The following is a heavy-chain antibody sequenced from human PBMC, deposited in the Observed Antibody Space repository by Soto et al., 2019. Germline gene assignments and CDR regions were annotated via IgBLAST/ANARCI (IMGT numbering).Heavy chain of an antibody. D-gene: IGHD3-10*01. J-gene: IGHJ3*02. CDR3: TSKFGQLLTDTFDI. Sequence: QVQLQDSGPGLVKPSGTLSLTCAVSGDSISRSYWWSWVRQLPGKGLEWIGEIYHSGSTIYNPSLQSRVILSVDKSKKEFSLNMSSVTDADTAVYYCTSKFGQLLTDTFDIWGQGTMVTVSS. CDR2: IYHSGST. CDR1: GDSISRSYW. V-gene: IGHV4-4*02.